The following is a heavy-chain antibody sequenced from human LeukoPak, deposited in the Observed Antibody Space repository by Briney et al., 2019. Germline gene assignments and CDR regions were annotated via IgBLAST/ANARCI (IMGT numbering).Heavy chain of an antibody. CDR1: GGSFSGYY. V-gene: IGHV4-34*01. CDR3: AREARFDA. Sequence: PSETLSLTCAVYGGSFSGYYWSWIRQPPGKGLEWIGEINHSGSTNYNPSLKSRVTISVDTSKNQFSLKLSSVTAADTAVFYCAREARFDAWGQGTLVTVSS. J-gene: IGHJ5*02. CDR2: INHSGST.